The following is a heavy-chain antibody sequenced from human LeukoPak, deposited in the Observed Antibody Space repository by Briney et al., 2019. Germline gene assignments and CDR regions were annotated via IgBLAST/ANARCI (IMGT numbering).Heavy chain of an antibody. Sequence: SETLSLTCTVSGGSISSGGYYWSWIRQPPGKGLEWIGYIYHSGSTYYNPSLKSRVTISVDRSKNQFSLKLSSVTAADTAVYYCARVEAGYFDYWGQGTLVTVSS. CDR2: IYHSGST. V-gene: IGHV4-30-2*01. D-gene: IGHD1-1*01. CDR3: ARVEAGYFDY. CDR1: GGSISSGGYY. J-gene: IGHJ4*02.